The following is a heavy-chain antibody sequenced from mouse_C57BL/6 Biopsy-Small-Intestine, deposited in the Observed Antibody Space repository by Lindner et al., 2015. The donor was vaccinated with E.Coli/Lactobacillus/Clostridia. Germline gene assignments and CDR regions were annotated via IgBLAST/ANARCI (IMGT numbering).Heavy chain of an antibody. CDR2: IRSKSNNYAT. V-gene: IGHV10-1*01. Sequence: VQLQESGGGLVQPKGSLKLSCAASGFSFNTYAMNWVRRAPGKGLEWVARIRSKSNNYATYYADSVKDRFTISRDDSESMLYLQMNNLKTEDTAMYYCVRHGDYYGSSYDWYFDVWGTGTTVTVSS. D-gene: IGHD1-1*01. CDR1: GFSFNTYA. J-gene: IGHJ1*03. CDR3: VRHGDYYGSSYDWYFDV.